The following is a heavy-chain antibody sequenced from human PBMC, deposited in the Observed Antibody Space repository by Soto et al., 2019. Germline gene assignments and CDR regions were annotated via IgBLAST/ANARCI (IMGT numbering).Heavy chain of an antibody. CDR1: GYSMTSGGYY. CDR2: IYYSGGT. D-gene: IGHD2-2*01. V-gene: IGHV4-31*03. Sequence: TLSLTCTVSGYSMTSGGYYWSWIRHLPGKGLEWIGYIYYSGGTQFNPSLKSRVSMSVDPSKSQFSLRLSSVTAADTAVYYCATLLGYHQRYYFGIDVWGQGTTATVS. J-gene: IGHJ6*02. CDR3: ATLLGYHQRYYFGIDV.